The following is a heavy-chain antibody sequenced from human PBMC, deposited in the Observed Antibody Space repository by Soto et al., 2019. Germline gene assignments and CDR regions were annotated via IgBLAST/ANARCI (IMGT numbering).Heavy chain of an antibody. V-gene: IGHV3-48*01. J-gene: IGHJ3*02. CDR2: ISSSSSTI. CDR1: GFXFSSYN. D-gene: IGHD5-18*01. Sequence: PGGSLXLSCAASGFXFSSYNMNWVRQAPGKGLEWVSYISSSSSTIYYADYVKGRFTISRDNAKTSLYLQMNSLRAEDTAVYYFARDWQEEGYSYGFEAFEIWAQGKMVTVS. CDR3: ARDWQEEGYSYGFEAFEI.